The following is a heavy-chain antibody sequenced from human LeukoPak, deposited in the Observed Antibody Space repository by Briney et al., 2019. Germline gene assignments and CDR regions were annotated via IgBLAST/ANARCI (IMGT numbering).Heavy chain of an antibody. CDR2: ISWNSGTI. Sequence: GGSLRLSCAASGFTFDDYAMEWVRQAPGEGLEWVSGISWNSGTIGYADSGKGRFTIARDNAKNSLYLQMNSLSAEDTAVYYCAKDPRDIVLMVYAISGLIDYWGQGTLVTVSS. V-gene: IGHV3-9*01. D-gene: IGHD2-8*01. CDR1: GFTFDDYA. J-gene: IGHJ4*02. CDR3: AKDPRDIVLMVYAISGLIDY.